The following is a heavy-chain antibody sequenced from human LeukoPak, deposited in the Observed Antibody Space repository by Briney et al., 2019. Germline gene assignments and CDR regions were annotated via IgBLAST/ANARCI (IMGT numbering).Heavy chain of an antibody. CDR2: INPSEGST. J-gene: IGHJ6*02. Sequence: ASVKVSCKASGYTFTSYHIHWVRQVPGQGLEWMVVINPSEGSTDYAQKFQDRVSLTRDTSTSTVYMDLSRLRCEDTAVYYCARSDKMDVWGQGTTVTVSS. CDR3: ARSDKMDV. V-gene: IGHV1-46*01. CDR1: GYTFTSYH.